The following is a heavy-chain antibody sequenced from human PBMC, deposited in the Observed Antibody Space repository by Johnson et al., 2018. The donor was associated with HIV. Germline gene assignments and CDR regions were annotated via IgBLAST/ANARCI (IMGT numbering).Heavy chain of an antibody. Sequence: VQLVESGGGLVQPGGSLRLSCAASGFTVSSNYMSWVRQAPGKGLEWVSVIYSGDSTYYADSVKGRFTISRDNSKNTLYLQMNSLRAEDTAVYYCARVAPAHDAFDIWGQGTMVTVSS. V-gene: IGHV3-66*01. CDR1: GFTVSSNY. CDR2: IYSGDST. D-gene: IGHD2-2*01. CDR3: ARVAPAHDAFDI. J-gene: IGHJ3*02.